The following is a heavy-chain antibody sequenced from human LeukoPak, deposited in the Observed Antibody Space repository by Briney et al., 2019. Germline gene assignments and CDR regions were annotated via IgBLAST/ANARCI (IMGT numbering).Heavy chain of an antibody. CDR3: AKDRGMFLVGYLDY. CDR1: GFTFSSYA. J-gene: IGHJ4*02. V-gene: IGHV3-23*01. CDR2: ISGSGGTT. D-gene: IGHD2-15*01. Sequence: GGSLRLSCAASGFTFSSYAMSWVRQAPGKGLEWVSAISGSGGTTYYVDSVKGRFTISRDNSKNTLYLQMNSLRAEDTAVYYCAKDRGMFLVGYLDYWGQGTLVTVSS.